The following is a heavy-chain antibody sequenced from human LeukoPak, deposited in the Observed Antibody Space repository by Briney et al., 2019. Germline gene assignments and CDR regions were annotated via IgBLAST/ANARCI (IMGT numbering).Heavy chain of an antibody. CDR3: ARGSGTSNYLIDY. D-gene: IGHD5-24*01. CDR2: INSSGGIT. J-gene: IGHJ4*02. V-gene: IGHV1-46*01. Sequence: ASVTVSCKASGYTFTSYYMHWVRQAPGQGLEWMGIINSSGGITRNVQKFQGRVTMTRDTSTSTVYMELTSLKSEDTAVYYCARGSGTSNYLIDYWGQGTLVTVSS. CDR1: GYTFTSYY.